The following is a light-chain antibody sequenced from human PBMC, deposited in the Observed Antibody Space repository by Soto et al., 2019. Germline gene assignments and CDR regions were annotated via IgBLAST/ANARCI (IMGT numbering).Light chain of an antibody. V-gene: IGKV1-5*01. CDR3: QQYNSYSPLT. CDR2: DAS. J-gene: IGKJ4*01. CDR1: QSISSW. Sequence: DIQMTQSPSTLSASVGDTVTITCRASQSISSWLAWYQQKPGKAPKLLIYDASSLESGVPSRFSASGSGTEFTLTISSLQPDDFATYYCQQYNSYSPLTFGAGTKVDIK.